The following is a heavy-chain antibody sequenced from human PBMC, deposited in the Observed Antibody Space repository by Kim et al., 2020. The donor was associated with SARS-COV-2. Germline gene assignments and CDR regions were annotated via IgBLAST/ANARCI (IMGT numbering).Heavy chain of an antibody. CDR1: GGSISSSSYY. D-gene: IGHD3-3*01. V-gene: IGHV4-39*01. J-gene: IGHJ4*02. Sequence: SETLSLTCTVSGGSISSSSYYWGWIRQPPGKGLEWIGSIYYSGSTYYNPSLKSRVTISVDTSKNQFSLKLSSVTAADTAVYYCARLRTATEWIYYFDYWGQGTLVTVSS. CDR3: ARLRTATEWIYYFDY. CDR2: IYYSGST.